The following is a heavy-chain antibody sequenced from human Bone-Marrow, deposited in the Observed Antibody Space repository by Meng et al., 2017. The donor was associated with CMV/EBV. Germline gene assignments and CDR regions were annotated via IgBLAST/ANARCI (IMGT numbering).Heavy chain of an antibody. D-gene: IGHD6-6*01. J-gene: IGHJ6*02. CDR1: GFIFSNYA. Sequence: GESLKISCAASGFIFSNYAMSWVRQAPGKGLEWVSVISGSRDNTYYADSVKGRFTISRDNSKNTLYLQMNSLRAEDRAVYYCAKMSQYSTNYYYYYGMDVWGQGTTVTVSS. V-gene: IGHV3-23*01. CDR3: AKMSQYSTNYYYYYGMDV. CDR2: ISGSRDNT.